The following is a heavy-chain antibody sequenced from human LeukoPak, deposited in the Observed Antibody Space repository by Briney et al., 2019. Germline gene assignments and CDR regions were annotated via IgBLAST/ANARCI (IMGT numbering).Heavy chain of an antibody. Sequence: TETLSLTCAVSGYSISSGYYWGWIRQPPGKGLEWIGSVYHSGSTYYNPSLKSRVTISVDTSKNQFSLKLSSVTAADTAVYYCARHGNYYDTSQSDPWGQGTLVTVSS. V-gene: IGHV4-38-2*01. CDR1: GYSISSGYY. CDR2: VYHSGST. J-gene: IGHJ5*02. CDR3: ARHGNYYDTSQSDP. D-gene: IGHD3-22*01.